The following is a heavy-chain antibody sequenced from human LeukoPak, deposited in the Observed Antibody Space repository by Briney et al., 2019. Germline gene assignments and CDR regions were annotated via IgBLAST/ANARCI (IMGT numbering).Heavy chain of an antibody. CDR2: ISTDGSTT. CDR1: GFSFGPNA. D-gene: IGHD1-26*01. J-gene: IGHJ4*02. CDR3: TRVGAATTRDY. V-gene: IGHV3-74*01. Sequence: PGGSLRLSCAASGFSFGPNAMSWVRQAPGKGLVWVSRISTDGSTTTYADSVKGRFTISRDNAKNTLYLQMNSLRAEDTALYYCTRVGAATTRDYWGQGTLVTVSS.